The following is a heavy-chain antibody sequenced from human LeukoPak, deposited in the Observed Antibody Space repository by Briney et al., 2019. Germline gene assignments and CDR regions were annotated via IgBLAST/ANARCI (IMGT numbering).Heavy chain of an antibody. CDR2: IYYSGST. V-gene: IGHV4-39*07. CDR3: ARIACSGGSCYSQRGAFDI. Sequence: SETLSLTCTVSGGSISSSIYYWGWLRQPPGRGLEWIGTIYYSGSTYYNPSLKSRVTISVDTSKNHFSLKLTSVTAADTAVYYCARIACSGGSCYSQRGAFDIWGQGTMVTVSS. CDR1: GGSISSSIYY. J-gene: IGHJ3*02. D-gene: IGHD2-15*01.